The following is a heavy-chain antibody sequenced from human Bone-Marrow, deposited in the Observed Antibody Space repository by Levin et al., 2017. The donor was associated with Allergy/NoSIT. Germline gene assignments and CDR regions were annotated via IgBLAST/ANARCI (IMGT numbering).Heavy chain of an antibody. CDR3: AHRRPTGSPWDFGYFDY. CDR1: SLPTNGVG. J-gene: IGHJ4*02. D-gene: IGHD1-1*01. CDR2: IYWDDDK. Sequence: SLPTNGVGVGWIRQPPGKALEWVALIYWDDDKRYSPSLRSRLTITKDTSKNQVVLTMTNADPVDTATYYCAHRRPTGSPWDFGYFDYWGQGNLVTVSS. V-gene: IGHV2-5*02.